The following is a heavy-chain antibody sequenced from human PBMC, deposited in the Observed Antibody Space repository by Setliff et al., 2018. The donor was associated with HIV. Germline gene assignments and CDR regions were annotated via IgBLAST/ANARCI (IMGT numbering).Heavy chain of an antibody. Sequence: GESLKISCKTSGYSFTTYWIGWVRQMPGKGLEWMGVIFPGDSDTRYSPSFQGQVTISADKSISTAYLQWSSLKASDTAMYYCARRLVGATAQPDYWGQGTLVTVSS. CDR1: GYSFTTYW. CDR3: ARRLVGATAQPDY. J-gene: IGHJ4*02. D-gene: IGHD1-26*01. CDR2: IFPGDSDT. V-gene: IGHV5-51*01.